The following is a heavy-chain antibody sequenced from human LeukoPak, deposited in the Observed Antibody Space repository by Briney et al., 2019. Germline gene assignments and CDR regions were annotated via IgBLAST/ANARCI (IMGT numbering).Heavy chain of an antibody. V-gene: IGHV1-69*05. J-gene: IGHJ4*02. CDR3: ASRAAADLSVDY. Sequence: SVKVSCKASGGTFSSYTISWVRQAPGQGLEWMGGIIPIFGTANYAQKFQGRVTMTRDMSTSTVYMELSSLRSEDTAVYYCASRAAADLSVDYWGQGTLVTVSS. CDR1: GGTFSSYT. D-gene: IGHD6-13*01. CDR2: IIPIFGTA.